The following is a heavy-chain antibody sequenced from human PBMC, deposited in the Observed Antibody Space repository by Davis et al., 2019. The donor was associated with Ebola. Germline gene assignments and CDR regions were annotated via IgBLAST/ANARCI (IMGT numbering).Heavy chain of an antibody. Sequence: SETLSLTCTVSGGSVSSGSYYWSWIRQPPGKGLEWIGSIYYSGSTYYNPSLKSRVTISVDTSKNQFSLKLSSVTAAEKAVYYCARGSERYLAHFDYWGQGTLVTVSS. CDR2: IYYSGST. CDR1: GGSVSSGSYY. D-gene: IGHD3-10*01. CDR3: ARGSERYLAHFDY. V-gene: IGHV4-39*01. J-gene: IGHJ4*02.